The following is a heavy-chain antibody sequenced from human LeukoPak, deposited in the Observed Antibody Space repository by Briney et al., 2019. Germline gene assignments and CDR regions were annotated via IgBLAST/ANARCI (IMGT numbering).Heavy chain of an antibody. CDR1: GFTFSGSS. CDR2: ISSSGSTI. Sequence: GGSLRLSCAASGFTFSGSSMNWVRQAPGKGLEWVSYISSSGSTIYYADSVKGRFTISRDNAKNSLYLQMNSLRAEDTAVYYCARERYQGETNWFDPWGQGTLVTVSS. V-gene: IGHV3-48*04. D-gene: IGHD1-14*01. CDR3: ARERYQGETNWFDP. J-gene: IGHJ5*02.